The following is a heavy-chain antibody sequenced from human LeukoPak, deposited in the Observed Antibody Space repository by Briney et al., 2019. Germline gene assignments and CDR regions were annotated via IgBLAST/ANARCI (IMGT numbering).Heavy chain of an antibody. D-gene: IGHD6-13*01. J-gene: IGHJ4*02. CDR2: INHSGST. CDR3: AREGSSSWVDY. V-gene: IGHV4-34*01. Sequence: PSETLSLTCAVYGGSFSGYYWSWIRQPPGKGLEWIREINHSGSTNYNPSLKSRVTISVDTSKNQFSLKLSSVTAADTAVYYCAREGSSSWVDYWGQGTLVTVSS. CDR1: GGSFSGYY.